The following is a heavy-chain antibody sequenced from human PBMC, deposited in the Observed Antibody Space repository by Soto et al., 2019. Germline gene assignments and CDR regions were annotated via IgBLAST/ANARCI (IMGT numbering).Heavy chain of an antibody. CDR2: ASAYNRNT. V-gene: IGHV1-18*01. D-gene: IGHD1-26*01. J-gene: IGHJ4*02. CDR3: ARERQWEPFLY. Sequence: QVRLVQSGAEVKRPGASVRVSCKASGYTFTNYGITWVRQVPGQGLEWMGWASAYNRNTNYAQKFEDRVIMTTDTSTGTAHMELRSLRYDDTALYFCARERQWEPFLYWGQGTLVTVSS. CDR1: GYTFTNYG.